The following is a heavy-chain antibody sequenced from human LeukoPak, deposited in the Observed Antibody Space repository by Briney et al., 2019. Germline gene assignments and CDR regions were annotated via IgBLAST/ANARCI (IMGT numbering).Heavy chain of an antibody. CDR2: IYYSGST. CDR1: GGSISSSSYY. V-gene: IGHV4-39*01. Sequence: SETLSLTCTVSGGSISSSSYYWGWIRQPPGKGLDWIGNIYYSGSTYYNPSLKSRVTISVDTSKNQFSLKLSSVTAADTAVYYCARHVWLQPFDYWGQGTLVTVSS. CDR3: ARHVWLQPFDY. J-gene: IGHJ4*02. D-gene: IGHD3-9*01.